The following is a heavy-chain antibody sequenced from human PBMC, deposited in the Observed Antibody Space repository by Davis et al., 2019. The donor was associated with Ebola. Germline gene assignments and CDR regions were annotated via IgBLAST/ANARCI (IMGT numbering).Heavy chain of an antibody. CDR3: ARHVLDYYYGMDV. V-gene: IGHV5-51*01. CDR1: GYSFTSYW. Sequence: GESLKISCKGSGYSFTSYWIGWVRQMPGKGLEWMGIIYPGDSDTRYSPSFQGQVTISADKSISTAYPQWSSLKASDTAMYYCARHVLDYYYGMDVWGQGTTVTVSS. J-gene: IGHJ6*02. CDR2: IYPGDSDT.